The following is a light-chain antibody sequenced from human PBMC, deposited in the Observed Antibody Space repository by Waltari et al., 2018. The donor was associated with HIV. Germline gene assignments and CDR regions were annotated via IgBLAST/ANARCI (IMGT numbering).Light chain of an antibody. J-gene: IGKJ5*01. V-gene: IGKV3-20*01. CDR1: QSVSSTY. CDR3: QQYGNSPIT. CDR2: STD. Sequence: EIVLTQSPGTLSLSPGDRATLSCRASQSVSSTYLGWHQQRPGQAPRLLIYSTDSRAPDVPDRFSGSGSGTDFTLTISRLEPEDFAVYYCQQYGNSPITFGQGTRLEIK.